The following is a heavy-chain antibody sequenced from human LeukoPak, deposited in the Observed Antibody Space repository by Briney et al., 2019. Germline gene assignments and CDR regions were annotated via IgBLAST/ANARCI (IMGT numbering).Heavy chain of an antibody. CDR1: GFTFSSYS. V-gene: IGHV3-21*01. D-gene: IGHD6-19*01. J-gene: IGHJ4*02. Sequence: PGGSLRLSCAASGFTFSSYSMNWVRQAPGKGLEWVSSISSSSSYIYYADSVKGRFTISRDNAKNSLYLQMNSLRAEDTAVYYCARVSGPAVADPDWGQGTLVTVSS. CDR2: ISSSSSYI. CDR3: ARVSGPAVADPD.